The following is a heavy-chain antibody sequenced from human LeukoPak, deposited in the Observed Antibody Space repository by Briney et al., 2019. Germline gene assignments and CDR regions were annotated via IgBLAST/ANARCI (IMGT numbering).Heavy chain of an antibody. J-gene: IGHJ4*02. D-gene: IGHD2-2*01. V-gene: IGHV3-23*01. Sequence: PGGSLRLSCAASRFTFSSFAMSWVRQAPGKGLEWVSAISGSGGSTIYYADSVKGRFTISRDNAKNSLYLQMNSLRAEDTAVYYCARGVVVPAAILDYWGQGTLVTVSS. CDR3: ARGVVVPAAILDY. CDR1: RFTFSSFA. CDR2: ISGSGGSTI.